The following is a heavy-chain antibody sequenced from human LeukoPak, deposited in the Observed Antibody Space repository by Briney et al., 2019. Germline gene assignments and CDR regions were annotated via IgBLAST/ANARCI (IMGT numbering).Heavy chain of an antibody. J-gene: IGHJ4*02. Sequence: PGGSLRLSCAVSGFIFSSYAMTWDRQAPGKGLEWVSTISSSDGSTYYADSVKGRFTISRDNSKNTLYLLMNSLRAEDTAIYYCAKAIMTPVDTAMQNWGQGTLVTVSS. CDR3: AKAIMTPVDTAMQN. D-gene: IGHD5-18*01. CDR1: GFIFSSYA. V-gene: IGHV3-23*01. CDR2: ISSSDGST.